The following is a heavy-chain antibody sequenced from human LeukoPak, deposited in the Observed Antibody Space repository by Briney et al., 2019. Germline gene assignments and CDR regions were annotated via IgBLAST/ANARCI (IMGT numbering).Heavy chain of an antibody. CDR1: GGSISSYY. J-gene: IGHJ3*02. D-gene: IGHD4-17*01. CDR3: ARERVDYGDYVDAFDI. Sequence: PSETLSLTCTVSGGSISSYYWSWIRQPPGKGLEWIAYIYYSGSTNYNPSLKSRVTISVDTSKNQFSLKLSSVTAADTAVYYCARERVDYGDYVDAFDIWGQGTMVTVSS. V-gene: IGHV4-59*12. CDR2: IYYSGST.